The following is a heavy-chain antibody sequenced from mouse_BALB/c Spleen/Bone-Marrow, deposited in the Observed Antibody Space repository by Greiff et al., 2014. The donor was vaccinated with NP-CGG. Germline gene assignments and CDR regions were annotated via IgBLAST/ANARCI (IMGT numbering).Heavy chain of an antibody. D-gene: IGHD2-1*01. CDR1: GYTFTSYW. CDR2: INPSTGYT. J-gene: IGHJ4*01. V-gene: IGHV1-7*01. CDR3: ARKGYGNYHYHAMDY. Sequence: QVQLQQSGAELAKPGASVKMSCKASGYTFTSYWMYWIKQRPGQGLEWIGYINPSTGYTEYNQKFKDKATLTADKSSNTAYMQLSSLTSEDSAVYYCARKGYGNYHYHAMDYWGQGTSVTVSS.